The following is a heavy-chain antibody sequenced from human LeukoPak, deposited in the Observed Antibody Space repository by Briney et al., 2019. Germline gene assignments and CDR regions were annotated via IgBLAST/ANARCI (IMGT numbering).Heavy chain of an antibody. CDR2: IKASNAYT. V-gene: IGHV1-46*01. CDR1: GYTFTSYS. Sequence: ASVKVSCKASGYTFTSYSMHWVRQAPGQGPEWMGAIKASNAYTNYAQNFQGRIIMTRDVSTSTVYMDLSSLRSEDTAVYYCARGMIGGDHYSNSGPHDYWGQGTLVTVSS. D-gene: IGHD2-21*02. CDR3: ARGMIGGDHYSNSGPHDY. J-gene: IGHJ4*02.